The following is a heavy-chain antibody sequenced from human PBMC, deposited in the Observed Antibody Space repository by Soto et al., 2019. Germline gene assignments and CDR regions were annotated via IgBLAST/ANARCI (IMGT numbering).Heavy chain of an antibody. V-gene: IGHV3-33*01. D-gene: IGHD3-9*01. J-gene: IGHJ6*02. Sequence: GGSLSLSXEPCGFSFSLYGMQWVRQAPGKGLEWVAVIWYDGSKKYYAGSVKGRFTISRDNSKNTLYLKMNSLRAEETAVYYCARSPYTTGYHYGMDVWGQGTTVTVSS. CDR3: ARSPYTTGYHYGMDV. CDR2: IWYDGSKK. CDR1: GFSFSLYG.